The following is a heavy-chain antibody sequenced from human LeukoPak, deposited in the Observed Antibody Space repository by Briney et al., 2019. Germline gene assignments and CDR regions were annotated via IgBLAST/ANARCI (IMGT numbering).Heavy chain of an antibody. CDR3: SKDIGILTGKMPDY. V-gene: IGHV3-43*02. J-gene: IGHJ4*02. CDR2: ISRGGGST. Sequence: GGSLRLSCAASGFTFDDYAMNWVRQAPGKGLEWVSLISRGGGSTYYADSVKGRFTISRDNGKNSLYLQMNSLRTEDTSLYYCSKDIGILTGKMPDYWGQGTLVTVSS. CDR1: GFTFDDYA. D-gene: IGHD3-9*01.